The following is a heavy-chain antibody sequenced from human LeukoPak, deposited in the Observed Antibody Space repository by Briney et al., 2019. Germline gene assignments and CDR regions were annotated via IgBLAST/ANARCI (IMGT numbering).Heavy chain of an antibody. D-gene: IGHD3-3*01. CDR2: ISGSGGTT. J-gene: IGHJ4*02. V-gene: IGHV3-23*01. CDR3: ARTVTPEYYDFWSALGYFDY. CDR1: GFTFSSYG. Sequence: GGSLRLSCAASGFTFSSYGMSWVRQAPGKGLEWVSGISGSGGTTYYADSAKGRFTISRDNSKNTLYLQMNSLRAEDTAVYYCARTVTPEYYDFWSALGYFDYWGQGTLVTVSS.